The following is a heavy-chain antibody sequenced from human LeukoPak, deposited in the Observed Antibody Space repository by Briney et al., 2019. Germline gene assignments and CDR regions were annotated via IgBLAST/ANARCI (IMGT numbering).Heavy chain of an antibody. Sequence: PGGSRRLSCAASGFTFSSYAMSWVRQAPGKGLEWVSAISGSGGSTYYADSVKGRFTISRDNSKNTLYLQMNSLRAEDTAVYYCAKDMQTIAAQPYYFDYWGQGTLVTVSS. CDR1: GFTFSSYA. J-gene: IGHJ4*02. V-gene: IGHV3-23*01. CDR3: AKDMQTIAAQPYYFDY. D-gene: IGHD6-6*01. CDR2: ISGSGGST.